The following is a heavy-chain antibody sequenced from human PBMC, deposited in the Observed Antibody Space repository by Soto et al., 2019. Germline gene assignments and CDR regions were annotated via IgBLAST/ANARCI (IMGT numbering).Heavy chain of an antibody. CDR2: IRSKANSYAT. D-gene: IGHD3-16*01. J-gene: IGHJ6*02. CDR3: TRSLDWGTYAYYYYYYGMDV. Sequence: GGSLRLSCAASGFTFSSYDMHWVRQASGKGLEWVGRIRSKANSYATAYAASVKGRFTISRDDSKNTAYLQMNSLKTEDTAVYYCTRSLDWGTYAYYYYYYGMDVWGQGTTVTVSS. V-gene: IGHV3-73*01. CDR1: GFTFSSYD.